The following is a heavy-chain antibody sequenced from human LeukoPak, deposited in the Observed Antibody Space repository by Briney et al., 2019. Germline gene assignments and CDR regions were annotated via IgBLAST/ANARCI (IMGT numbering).Heavy chain of an antibody. D-gene: IGHD3-10*01. J-gene: IGHJ3*02. CDR3: ARGPTGGGAFDI. CDR1: GYTFTSYY. CDR2: INPSGGST. V-gene: IGHV1-46*01. Sequence: ASVKVSCKASGYTFTSYYMHWVRQAPGQGLEWMGIINPSGGSTSYAQKFQGRVTMTRDTSTGTVYMELSSLRSEDTAVYYRARGPTGGGAFDIWGQGTMVTVSS.